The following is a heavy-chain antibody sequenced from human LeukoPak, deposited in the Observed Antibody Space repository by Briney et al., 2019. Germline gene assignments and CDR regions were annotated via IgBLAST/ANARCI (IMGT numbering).Heavy chain of an antibody. CDR1: GSTVSSNY. J-gene: IGHJ6*02. D-gene: IGHD3-9*01. Sequence: GGSLRLSCAASGSTVSSNYMSWVRQAPGKGLEWVSVIYSGGSTYYADSLKGRFTISRDNSKNTLYLQMNSLRAEDTAVYYCARAPAYDILTGYFYYYYYGMDVWGQGTRSPSP. CDR3: ARAPAYDILTGYFYYYYYGMDV. V-gene: IGHV3-66*01. CDR2: IYSGGST.